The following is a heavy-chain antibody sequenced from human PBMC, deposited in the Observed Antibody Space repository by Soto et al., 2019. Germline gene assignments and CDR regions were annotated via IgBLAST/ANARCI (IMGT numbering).Heavy chain of an antibody. J-gene: IGHJ5*02. CDR3: ARVHQQYIWFDH. CDR1: GDSIGNALYF. D-gene: IGHD2-2*01. Sequence: QLQLQGSGPGLVKPSETLSLTCTVSGDSIGNALYFWGWIRQPPGKGLEWIGSIYYRGNTYYNPSLKSRVTVSLDSSKNQFSLTLRSVTAADTAVYYCARVHQQYIWFDHWVQGSLVTVSS. CDR2: IYYRGNT. V-gene: IGHV4-39*02.